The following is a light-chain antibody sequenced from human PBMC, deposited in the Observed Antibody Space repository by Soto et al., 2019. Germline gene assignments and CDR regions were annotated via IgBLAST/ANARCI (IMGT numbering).Light chain of an antibody. CDR1: SSDIGSYNH. CDR2: DVS. J-gene: IGLJ3*02. V-gene: IGLV2-14*03. Sequence: QSVLTQPASVSGSPGQSIAISCTGTSSDIGSYNHVSWYQQHPGKVPKLLIYDVSSRPSGVSNRFSGSKSGNTASLTISGRQAEDEDDYYCSSYTRSATVVFGGGTKLTVL. CDR3: SSYTRSATVV.